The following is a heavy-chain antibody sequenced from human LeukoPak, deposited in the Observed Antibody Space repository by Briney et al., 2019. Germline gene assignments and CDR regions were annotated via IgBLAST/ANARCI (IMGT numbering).Heavy chain of an antibody. J-gene: IGHJ4*02. D-gene: IGHD1-26*01. CDR2: INSDGSST. CDR3: ASIIVGAPTQGNC. Sequence: PGGSLRLSCAASGFTFSSYWMHWVRQAPGKGLVWVSRINSDGSSTSYADSVKGRFTISRDNAKNTLYLQMNSLRAEDTAVYYCASIIVGAPTQGNCWGQGTLVIVSS. V-gene: IGHV3-74*01. CDR1: GFTFSSYW.